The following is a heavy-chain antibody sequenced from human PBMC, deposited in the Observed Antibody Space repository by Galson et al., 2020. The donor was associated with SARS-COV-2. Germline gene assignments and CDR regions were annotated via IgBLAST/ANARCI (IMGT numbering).Heavy chain of an antibody. CDR3: ASDSSGLKGGEYFDY. CDR2: IYYSGST. Sequence: SETLSLTCTVSGGSISSYYWSWIRQPPGKGLEWIGYIYYSGSTNYNPSLKSRVTISVDTSKNQFSLKLSSVTAADTAVYYCASDSSGLKGGEYFDYWGQGTLVTVSS. V-gene: IGHV4-59*13. J-gene: IGHJ4*02. CDR1: GGSISSYY. D-gene: IGHD6-19*01.